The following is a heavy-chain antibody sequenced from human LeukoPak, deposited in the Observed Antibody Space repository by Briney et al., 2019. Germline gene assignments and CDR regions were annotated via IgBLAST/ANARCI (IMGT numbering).Heavy chain of an antibody. CDR3: VRDLGVDTSMIFFDY. Sequence: ASVKVSCKASGYTFTSFGISWVRQAPGQGLEWMGWISAYNGNTKSAQKFQGRVAMTTDTSTSTAYMELRSLRSDDTAVFYCVRDLGVDTSMIFFDYWGQGTPVTVSS. V-gene: IGHV1-18*01. J-gene: IGHJ4*02. D-gene: IGHD5-18*01. CDR1: GYTFTSFG. CDR2: ISAYNGNT.